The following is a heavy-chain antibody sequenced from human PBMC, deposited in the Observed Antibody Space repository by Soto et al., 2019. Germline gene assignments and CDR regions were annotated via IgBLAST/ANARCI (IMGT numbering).Heavy chain of an antibody. J-gene: IGHJ4*02. Sequence: QVQLQESGPGLVNPSQTLSLTCTVSGGSVSSGDYYWSWIRQHPGKGLEWIGYVYHTGNTYYNPSLRSRSTLSVDTSNNHFSLKLISVTAADTAVYYWASWRTHASADYDYWGQGTLVTVSS. D-gene: IGHD4-17*01. V-gene: IGHV4-31*03. CDR1: GGSVSSGDYY. CDR3: ASWRTHASADYDY. CDR2: VYHTGNT.